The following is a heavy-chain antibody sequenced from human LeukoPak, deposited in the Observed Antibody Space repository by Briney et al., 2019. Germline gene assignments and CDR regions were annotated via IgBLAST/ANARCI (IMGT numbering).Heavy chain of an antibody. CDR1: GFTFSSYG. J-gene: IGHJ4*02. CDR3: ARVTRRGSNRYQLDY. D-gene: IGHD4-11*01. Sequence: PGRSLRLSCTASGFTFSSYGMHWVRQAPGKGLEWVAVISYDGSNKYYADSVKGRFAISRDNSKNTLYLQMSSPRGEDTAVYYCARVTRRGSNRYQLDYWGQGTLVTVSS. CDR2: ISYDGSNK. V-gene: IGHV3-30*03.